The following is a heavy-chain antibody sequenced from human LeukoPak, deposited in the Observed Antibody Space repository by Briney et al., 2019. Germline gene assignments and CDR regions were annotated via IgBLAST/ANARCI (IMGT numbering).Heavy chain of an antibody. CDR1: GFTFSSYA. Sequence: GGSLRLSCAASGFTFSSYAMSWVRQAPGKGLEWVSAISGSGGSTYYADSVKGRFTISRDNSKNTLYLQMNSLRAEDTAVYYCAKDPESYYDSSGYYYFDYWGQGTMVTVSS. V-gene: IGHV3-23*01. D-gene: IGHD3-22*01. CDR3: AKDPESYYDSSGYYYFDY. J-gene: IGHJ4*02. CDR2: ISGSGGST.